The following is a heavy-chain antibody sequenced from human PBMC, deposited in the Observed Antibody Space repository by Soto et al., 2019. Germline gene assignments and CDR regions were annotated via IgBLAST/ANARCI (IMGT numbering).Heavy chain of an antibody. J-gene: IGHJ6*02. CDR3: ARSQGSSTSLEIYYYYYYGMEV. CDR1: GGTFSSYA. D-gene: IGHD2-2*01. V-gene: IGHV1-69*01. CDR2: IIPISDTT. Sequence: QVQLVQSGAEVKKPGSSVKVSCKASGGTFSSYAISWVRQAPGQGLEWMGGIIPISDTTNYAQKFQGRVPITADESTSTAYMELSSLRSEDTAVYYCARSQGSSTSLEIYYYYYYGMEVWGQGSTVTVSS.